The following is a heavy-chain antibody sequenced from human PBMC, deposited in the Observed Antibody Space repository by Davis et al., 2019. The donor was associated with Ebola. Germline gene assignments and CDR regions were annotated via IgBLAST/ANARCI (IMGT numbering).Heavy chain of an antibody. Sequence: SETLSLTCTVSGGSISSSSYYWGWIRQPPGKGLAWFGSIYYSGSTYYNPSLKSRVTISVDTSKNQFSLKLSSVTAADTAVYYCARGRVLMGYWGQGTLVTVSS. V-gene: IGHV4-39*07. J-gene: IGHJ4*02. CDR1: GGSISSSSYY. CDR2: IYYSGST. D-gene: IGHD2-8*01. CDR3: ARGRVLMGY.